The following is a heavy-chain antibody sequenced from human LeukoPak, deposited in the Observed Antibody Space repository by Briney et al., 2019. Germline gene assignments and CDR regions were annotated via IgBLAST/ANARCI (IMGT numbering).Heavy chain of an antibody. Sequence: GGSLRLSCAASGFTFSSYWMSWVRQAPGKGLEWVANIKQDGSEKYYVDSVKGRFTISRDNAKNSLYLLMNSLRAEDTAVYYCARDDTYYYGSGSQTYYYYYGMDVWGQGTTVTVSS. D-gene: IGHD3-10*01. CDR3: ARDDTYYYGSGSQTYYYYYGMDV. V-gene: IGHV3-7*01. J-gene: IGHJ6*02. CDR1: GFTFSSYW. CDR2: IKQDGSEK.